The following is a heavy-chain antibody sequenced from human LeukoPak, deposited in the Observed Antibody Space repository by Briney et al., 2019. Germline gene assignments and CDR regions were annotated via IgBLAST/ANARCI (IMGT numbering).Heavy chain of an antibody. CDR3: ARALTTDFQWLTDY. CDR1: GFIFSDYY. Sequence: GGSLRLSCAASGFIFSDYYMSWIRQAPGKGLEWVSYINRSGSTIYYADSVKDRFTISRDNAKNSLYLQMNSLRAEDTAVYYCARALTTDFQWLTDYWGQGTLVTVSS. D-gene: IGHD4-17*01. CDR2: INRSGSTI. V-gene: IGHV3-11*04. J-gene: IGHJ4*02.